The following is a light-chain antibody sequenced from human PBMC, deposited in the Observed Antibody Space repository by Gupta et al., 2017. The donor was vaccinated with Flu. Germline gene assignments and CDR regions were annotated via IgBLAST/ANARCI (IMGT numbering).Light chain of an antibody. CDR3: QKDDRAPVT. V-gene: IGKV1-27*01. CDR1: QDINDS. Sequence: PAYLSASVGDRVTITCRASQDINDSLAWYQQKGGQGPKVLIFAASTLQTGVPSRFSGSGSGTDFTFTISGLQPEDVATYYCQKDDRAPVTFGQGTKVEIK. J-gene: IGKJ1*01. CDR2: AAS.